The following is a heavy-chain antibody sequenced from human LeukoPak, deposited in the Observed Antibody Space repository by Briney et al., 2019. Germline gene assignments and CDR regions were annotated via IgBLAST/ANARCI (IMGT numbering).Heavy chain of an antibody. CDR1: GFTFSSYG. J-gene: IGHJ4*02. D-gene: IGHD1-26*01. CDR3: ARGVEWELPYYFDY. V-gene: IGHV3-7*01. Sequence: GGSLRLSCAASGFTFSSYGMHWVRQAPGKGLEWVANIKQDGSEKYYVDSVKGRFTISRDNAKNSLYLQMNSLRAEDTAVYYCARGVEWELPYYFDYWGQGTLVTVSS. CDR2: IKQDGSEK.